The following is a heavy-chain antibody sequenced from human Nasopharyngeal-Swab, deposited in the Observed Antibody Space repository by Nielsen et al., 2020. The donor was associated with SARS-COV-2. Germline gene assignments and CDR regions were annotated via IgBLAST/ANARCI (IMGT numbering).Heavy chain of an antibody. CDR3: ARPSYNHGWYFDY. V-gene: IGHV3-23*01. Sequence: GESLKISCAASGFTFSSYAMGWVRQAPGKGLEWVSAISDSGDKTFYAESVTRRFTISRDNSKNTLYLQMNSLRAEDTAIYYCARPSYNHGWYFDYWGQGALVTVSS. CDR1: GFTFSSYA. CDR2: ISDSGDKT. J-gene: IGHJ4*02. D-gene: IGHD6-19*01.